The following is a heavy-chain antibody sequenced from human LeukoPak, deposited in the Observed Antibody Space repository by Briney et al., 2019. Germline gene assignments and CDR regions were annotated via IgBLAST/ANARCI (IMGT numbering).Heavy chain of an antibody. CDR1: GFTFSSYS. CDR2: ISSSSSYI. V-gene: IGHV3-21*01. CDR3: ARVYYYDSTGYSGFDP. Sequence: PGGSLRLSCAASGFTFSSYSMNWVRQAPGKGLEWVSSISSSSSYIYYADSVKGRFTISRDNAKNSLYLQMNSLRAEDTAVYYCARVYYYDSTGYSGFDPWGQGTLVTVSS. D-gene: IGHD3-22*01. J-gene: IGHJ5*02.